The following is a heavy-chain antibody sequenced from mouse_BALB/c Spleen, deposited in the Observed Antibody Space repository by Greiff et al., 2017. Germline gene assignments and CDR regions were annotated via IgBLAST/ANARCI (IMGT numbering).Heavy chain of an antibody. CDR3: AYDGYAMDY. Sequence: DVQLVESGAELVKPGASVTLSCTASGFYIKDTYMHWVKQSPEQGLEWIGRIGPANGNTKYDPKFQGMATITADTSSNPAYLQLSRLTSEDTAVYSCAYDGYAMDYWGQGTSVTVSS. J-gene: IGHJ4*01. D-gene: IGHD2-3*01. V-gene: IGHV14-3*02. CDR1: GFYIKDTY. CDR2: IGPANGNT.